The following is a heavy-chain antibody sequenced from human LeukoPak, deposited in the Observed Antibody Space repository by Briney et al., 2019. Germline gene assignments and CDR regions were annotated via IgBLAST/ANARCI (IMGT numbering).Heavy chain of an antibody. CDR3: ARDRQQLVRRAFDI. V-gene: IGHV4-4*02. D-gene: IGHD6-13*01. CDR2: IYHSGST. J-gene: IGHJ3*02. CDR1: GGSISSSNW. Sequence: RPSETLSLTCAVSGGSISSSNWWSWVRQPPGKGLEWIGEIYHSGSTNYNPSLKSRVTISVDKSKNQFSLKLSSVTAADTAVYYCARDRQQLVRRAFDIWGQGTMVTVSS.